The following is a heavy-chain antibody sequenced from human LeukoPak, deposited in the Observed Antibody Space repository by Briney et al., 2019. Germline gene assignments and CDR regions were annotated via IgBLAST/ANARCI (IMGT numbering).Heavy chain of an antibody. CDR2: ISVYSDVS. J-gene: IGHJ4*02. CDR1: GYIFANYG. CDR3: ARDLGLAATEAGY. Sequence: ASVKVSCKASGYIFANYGITWVRQAPGRELEWMGWISVYSDVSNHAQNLQGRLTMTTDTSTTTAYMELRSLRSDDTAVYYCARDLGLAATEAGYWGQGTLVTVSS. V-gene: IGHV1-18*01. D-gene: IGHD6-13*01.